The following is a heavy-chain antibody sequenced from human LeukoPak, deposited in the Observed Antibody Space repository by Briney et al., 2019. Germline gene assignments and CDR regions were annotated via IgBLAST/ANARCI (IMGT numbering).Heavy chain of an antibody. V-gene: IGHV1-46*01. CDR1: GYSFTAYY. Sequence: ASVKVSCKASGYSFTAYYIHWVRQAPGQGLEWMGIVNPTSGSTSYAQKFQGRVTMTRDTSTSTVYMELSSLRSEDTAVYYCARAGIVVVPAPDYWGQGTLVTVSA. J-gene: IGHJ4*02. CDR2: VNPTSGST. CDR3: ARAGIVVVPAPDY. D-gene: IGHD2-2*01.